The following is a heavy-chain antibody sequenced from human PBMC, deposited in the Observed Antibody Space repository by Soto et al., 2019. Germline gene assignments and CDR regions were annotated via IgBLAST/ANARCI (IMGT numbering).Heavy chain of an antibody. CDR3: AREYGVAIDY. J-gene: IGHJ4*02. CDR1: GGSIRSYY. Sequence: XXTLSLPFTVSGGSIRSYYWGWILQPPGKGLEWIGYIYYSGTTNYNPSLKSRVIISVDTSKNQFSLKLSSVTAADTAVYYCAREYGVAIDYWGQGTLVTVSS. V-gene: IGHV4-59*12. CDR2: IYYSGTT. D-gene: IGHD5-12*01.